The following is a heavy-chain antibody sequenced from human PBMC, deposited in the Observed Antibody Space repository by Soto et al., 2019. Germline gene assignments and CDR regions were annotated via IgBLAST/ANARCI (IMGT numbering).Heavy chain of an antibody. Sequence: GGSLRLSCVASGFTFSSYDMHWVRQATGKGLEWVSAIGTAGDTYYPGSVKGRLTISRENAKNSLYLQMNSLRAEDTAVYYCARVASNHNWKKYYFDYWGQGTLVTVSS. CDR2: IGTAGDT. CDR1: GFTFSSYD. CDR3: ARVASNHNWKKYYFDY. D-gene: IGHD1-1*01. J-gene: IGHJ4*02. V-gene: IGHV3-13*01.